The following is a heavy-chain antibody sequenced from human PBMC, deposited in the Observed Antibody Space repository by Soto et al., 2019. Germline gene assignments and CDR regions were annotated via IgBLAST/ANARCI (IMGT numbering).Heavy chain of an antibody. CDR3: ARSDGGDWDY. V-gene: IGHV4-59*01. J-gene: IGHJ4*02. CDR1: GGSISSYY. CDR2: IYYSGST. D-gene: IGHD2-21*02. Sequence: KSSETLSLTCTVSGGSISSYYWSWIRQPPGKGLEWIGYIYYSGSTNYNPSLKSRVTISVDTSKNQFSLKLSSVTAANTAVYYCARSDGGDWDYWSQGTLVTVSS.